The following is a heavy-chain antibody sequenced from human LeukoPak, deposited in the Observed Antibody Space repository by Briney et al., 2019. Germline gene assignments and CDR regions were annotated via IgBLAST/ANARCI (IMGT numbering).Heavy chain of an antibody. Sequence: ASVKVSCKASGYTFTSYGISWVRQAPGQGLEWMGWISAYNGNTKYARRFQGRVTMTSDTSTSTAYMELRSLKSDDTAMYYCARGDTAWDYWGQGTLVTVSS. CDR2: ISAYNGNT. CDR3: ARGDTAWDY. CDR1: GYTFTSYG. V-gene: IGHV1-18*01. J-gene: IGHJ4*02. D-gene: IGHD5-18*01.